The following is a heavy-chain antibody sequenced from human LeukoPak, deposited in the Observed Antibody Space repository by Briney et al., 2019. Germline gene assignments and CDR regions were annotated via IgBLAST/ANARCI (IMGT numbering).Heavy chain of an antibody. CDR3: AKDPEYYYGSGSYSWFDP. Sequence: GSLRLSCAASGFTFSSYAMSWVRQAPGKGLEWVSAISGSGGSTYYADSVKGRFTISRDNSKNTLYLQMNSLRAEDTAVYYCAKDPEYYYGSGSYSWFDPWGQGTLVTVSS. V-gene: IGHV3-23*01. CDR1: GFTFSSYA. D-gene: IGHD3-10*01. J-gene: IGHJ5*02. CDR2: ISGSGGST.